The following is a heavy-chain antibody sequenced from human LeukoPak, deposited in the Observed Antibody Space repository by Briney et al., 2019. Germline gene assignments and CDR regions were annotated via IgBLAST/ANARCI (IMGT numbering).Heavy chain of an antibody. CDR2: IYYSGST. CDR3: ARGEFVVVVAATWAWFDP. J-gene: IGHJ5*02. V-gene: IGHV4-31*03. CDR1: GGSISSGGYY. Sequence: RASETLSLTCTVSGGSISSGGYYWSWIRQHPGKGLEWIGYIYYSGSTYYNPSLKSRVTISVDTSKNQFSLKLSSVTAADTAVYYCARGEFVVVVAATWAWFDPWGQGTLVTVSS. D-gene: IGHD2-15*01.